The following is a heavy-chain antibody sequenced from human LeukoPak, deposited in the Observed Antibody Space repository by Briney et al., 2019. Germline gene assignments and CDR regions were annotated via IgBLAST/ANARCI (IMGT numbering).Heavy chain of an antibody. CDR3: ARGAVAGISNWFDP. J-gene: IGHJ5*02. CDR2: INHSGST. Sequence: SETLSLTCAVYGGSFSCYYWSWIRQPPGKGLEWIGEINHSGSTNYNPSLKSRVTISVVTSKNQFSLKLSSVTAADTAVYYCARGAVAGISNWFDPWGQGTLVTVSS. D-gene: IGHD6-19*01. V-gene: IGHV4-34*01. CDR1: GGSFSCYY.